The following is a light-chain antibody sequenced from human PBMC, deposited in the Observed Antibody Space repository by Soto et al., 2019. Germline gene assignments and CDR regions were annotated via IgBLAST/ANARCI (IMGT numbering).Light chain of an antibody. CDR1: QSVSSY. Sequence: EIVLTQSPAPLSLSPGARATLSCRASQSVSSYLDWYQQKPGQAPRLLIYDASNRATGIPARFSGSGSGTDFTLTISSLEPEDFAVYYCQQRSNWPPRITFGQGTLLEIK. J-gene: IGKJ5*01. V-gene: IGKV3-11*01. CDR2: DAS. CDR3: QQRSNWPPRIT.